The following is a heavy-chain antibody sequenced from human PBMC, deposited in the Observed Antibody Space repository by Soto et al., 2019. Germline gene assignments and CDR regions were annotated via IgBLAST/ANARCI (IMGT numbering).Heavy chain of an antibody. J-gene: IGHJ5*02. V-gene: IGHV4-30-4*02. Sequence: NPSETLSLTCTASGDAIISNNNYWSWIGQPPGEGLEWIGFISYSGTTSYSPSLKSRVAISLDTSKNQFSLSLSSVTAADTAVYYCARGRGYSYGLDPWGQGTLVTVS. D-gene: IGHD5-18*01. CDR3: ARGRGYSYGLDP. CDR2: ISYSGTT. CDR1: GDAIISNNNY.